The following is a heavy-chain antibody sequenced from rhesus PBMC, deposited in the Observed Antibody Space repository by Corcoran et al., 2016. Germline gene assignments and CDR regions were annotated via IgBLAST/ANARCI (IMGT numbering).Heavy chain of an antibody. CDR1: GGSISSNY. Sequence: QLQLQESGPGLVKPSETLSLTCAVSGGSISSNYWSWIRQPPGKGLEWIGRISGSGGRTDYNPALESGVTISTDTSKNQFSLKLSSVTAADTAVYCCASGDWTGSGCCGGFDVWGPGVLVTVSS. CDR2: ISGSGGRT. D-gene: IGHD2-21*01. V-gene: IGHV4-173*01. J-gene: IGHJ5-1*01. CDR3: ASGDWTGSGCCGGFDV.